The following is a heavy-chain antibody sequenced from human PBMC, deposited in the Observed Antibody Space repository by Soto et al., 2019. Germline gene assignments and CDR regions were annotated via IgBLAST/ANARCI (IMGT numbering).Heavy chain of an antibody. D-gene: IGHD5-12*01. CDR2: IIPIFGTA. CDR1: GGTFSSYA. CDR3: ARAIVGGYDFDDYFDY. V-gene: IGHV1-69*13. Sequence: SVKVSCKASGGTFSSYAIRWVRQATGKGLEWMGGIIPIFGTANYAQKFQGRVTITADESTSTAYMELSSLRSEDTAVYYCARAIVGGYDFDDYFDYWGQGTLVTVSS. J-gene: IGHJ4*02.